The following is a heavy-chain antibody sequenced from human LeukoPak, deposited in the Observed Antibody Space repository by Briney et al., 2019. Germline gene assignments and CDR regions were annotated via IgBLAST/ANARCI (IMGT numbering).Heavy chain of an antibody. V-gene: IGHV1-69*04. CDR2: IIPILGIA. CDR1: GGTFSSYA. CDR3: AGEADSSGYYYFDY. D-gene: IGHD3-22*01. J-gene: IGHJ4*02. Sequence: SVKVSCKASGGTFSSYAISWVRQAPRQGLEWMGRIIPILGIANYAQKFQGRVTITADKSTSTAYMELSSLRSEDTAVYYCAGEADSSGYYYFDYWGQGTLVTVSS.